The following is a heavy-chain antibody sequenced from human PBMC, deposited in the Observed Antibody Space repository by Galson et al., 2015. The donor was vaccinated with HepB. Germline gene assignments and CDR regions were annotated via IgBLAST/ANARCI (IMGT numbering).Heavy chain of an antibody. CDR2: ISYDGSNE. V-gene: IGHV3-30-3*01. CDR1: GFAFHNFV. D-gene: IGHD6-6*01. CDR3: ARDAGDEQLVALFDH. Sequence: SLRLSCAASGFAFHNFVMHWVRQAPGEGLEWVAAISYDGSNEYHADSVKGRFTISRDNSKNTVFLQMNSLRPEDTAVYFCARDAGDEQLVALFDHWGQGTLVTVSS. J-gene: IGHJ4*02.